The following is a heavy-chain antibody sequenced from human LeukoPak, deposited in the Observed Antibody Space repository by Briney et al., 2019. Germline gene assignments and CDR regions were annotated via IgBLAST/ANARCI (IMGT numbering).Heavy chain of an antibody. Sequence: ASVKVSCKASRYTFTSYDINWVGQATGQGLEWMGWMNPNSGNTGYAQKFQGRVTMSRNNSISTAYMELSSLRSEDTAVYYWARGARIYCTNGVCFLQIPPGELDVWGKGTTVTVSS. CDR2: MNPNSGNT. V-gene: IGHV1-8*01. CDR1: RYTFTSYD. D-gene: IGHD2-8*01. CDR3: ARGARIYCTNGVCFLQIPPGELDV. J-gene: IGHJ6*04.